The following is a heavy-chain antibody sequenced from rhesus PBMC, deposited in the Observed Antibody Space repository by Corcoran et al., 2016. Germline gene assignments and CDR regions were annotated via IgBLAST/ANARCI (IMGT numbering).Heavy chain of an antibody. CDR2: IGGSSGST. J-gene: IGHJ4*01. Sequence: QVQLQESGPGLVKPSETLSLTCAVSGYSISSGYGWSWIRQPPGKGLEWIGYIGGSSGSTNYNPTLKSRVTISKDTSKNQFSLQLSTVTAADTALYYCARQYSNYPYFYYWGQGVLVTVSS. V-gene: IGHV4-127*01. CDR3: ARQYSNYPYFYY. D-gene: IGHD4-23*01. CDR1: GYSISSGYG.